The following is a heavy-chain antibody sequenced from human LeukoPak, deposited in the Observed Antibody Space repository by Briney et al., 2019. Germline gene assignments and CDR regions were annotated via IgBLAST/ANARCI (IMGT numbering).Heavy chain of an antibody. CDR1: GYTFTSFG. Sequence: ASVKVSCKAYGYTFTSFGISWVRQAPGQGPEWMGWISIHKGNTNSAQKIQDRVTLTTDTSTSTAYMELRSLRSDDTAVYYCARDRGLYYDILTGSDAFDIWGQGTMVTVSS. J-gene: IGHJ3*02. CDR2: ISIHKGNT. D-gene: IGHD3-9*01. V-gene: IGHV1-18*01. CDR3: ARDRGLYYDILTGSDAFDI.